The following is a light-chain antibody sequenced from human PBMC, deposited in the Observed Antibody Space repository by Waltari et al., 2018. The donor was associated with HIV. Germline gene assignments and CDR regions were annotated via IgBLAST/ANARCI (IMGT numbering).Light chain of an antibody. Sequence: DIQMTQSPSSLSASVGDSVTITCRASHDIRNPLAWYPRSPGKAPRRLRYAVSRLEDGVPSRFSGSGSGQHYTLTISRLQPEDFASYDCQQYSSPPLTFGGGTKVESK. CDR2: AVS. CDR1: HDIRNP. J-gene: IGKJ4*01. CDR3: QQYSSPPLT. V-gene: IGKV1-NL1*01.